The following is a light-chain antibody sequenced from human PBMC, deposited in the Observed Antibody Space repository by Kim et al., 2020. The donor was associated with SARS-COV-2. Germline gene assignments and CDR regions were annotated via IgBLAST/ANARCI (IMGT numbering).Light chain of an antibody. V-gene: IGKV1-39*01. J-gene: IGKJ5*01. CDR1: QSISNY. Sequence: DIQMTQSPSSLSASVGDKVTVTCRASQSISNYLNWYQQKPGKAPKHLIYTASSLQSGVPSRFSGSGSGTDFTLTISSLQPEDFATYDCHQNYETPLTFGQETRLEIK. CDR2: TAS. CDR3: HQNYETPLT.